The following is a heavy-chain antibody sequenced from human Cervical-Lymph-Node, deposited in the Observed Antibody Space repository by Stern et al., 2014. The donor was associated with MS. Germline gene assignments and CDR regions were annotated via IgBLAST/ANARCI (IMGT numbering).Heavy chain of an antibody. CDR1: GFTFSSYA. CDR2: ISYDGSNK. Sequence: QVQLVQSGGGVVQPGRSLRLSCAASGFTFSSYAMHWVRQAPGKRLEWVAVISYDGSNKYYADSVKGRFTISRDNSKNTLYLQMNSLRAEDTAVYYCARAPCSGGSCYLYWGQGTLVTVSS. J-gene: IGHJ4*02. CDR3: ARAPCSGGSCYLY. D-gene: IGHD2-15*01. V-gene: IGHV3-30*01.